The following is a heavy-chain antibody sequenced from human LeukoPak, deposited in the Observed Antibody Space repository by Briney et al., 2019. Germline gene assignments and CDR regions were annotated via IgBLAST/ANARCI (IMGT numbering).Heavy chain of an antibody. CDR2: ISDSGGRT. D-gene: IGHD2-15*01. Sequence: GGSLRLSCAASGFILTNYAMSWVRQAPGKGLEWVSGISDSGGRTYYADSVKGRFTISRDNSKNTLFLQMNSLRAEDTAVYYCAREVEAKWFDPWGQGTLVTVSS. J-gene: IGHJ5*02. CDR3: AREVEAKWFDP. CDR1: GFILTNYA. V-gene: IGHV3-23*01.